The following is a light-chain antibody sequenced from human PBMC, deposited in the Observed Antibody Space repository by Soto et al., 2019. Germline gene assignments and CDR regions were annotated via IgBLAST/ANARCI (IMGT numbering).Light chain of an antibody. CDR1: QSISSW. Sequence: DIQMTQSPSTLSASVGDRVTITCRASQSISSWLAWYQQKPGKAPKLLIYKASSLESGVPSRFSGSGSGTEFTLTISSLQPDDFATYYCQQYLFTFGPGTKVDIK. V-gene: IGKV1-5*03. CDR3: QQYLFT. J-gene: IGKJ3*01. CDR2: KAS.